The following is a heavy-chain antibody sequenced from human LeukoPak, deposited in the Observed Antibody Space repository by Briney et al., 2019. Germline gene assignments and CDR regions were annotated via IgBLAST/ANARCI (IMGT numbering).Heavy chain of an antibody. CDR1: GDSISSGAYS. V-gene: IGHV4-30-2*01. CDR3: ARELWFANAPGSWLDP. D-gene: IGHD3-10*01. J-gene: IGHJ5*02. Sequence: SETLSLTCVVSGDSISSGAYSWSWVRQPPGKGLEWIGYIFHTGSTFYNPSLKSRVTISVDNPKHQFSLRLSSVTAADTAVYYCARELWFANAPGSWLDPWGQGTLVTVSS. CDR2: IFHTGST.